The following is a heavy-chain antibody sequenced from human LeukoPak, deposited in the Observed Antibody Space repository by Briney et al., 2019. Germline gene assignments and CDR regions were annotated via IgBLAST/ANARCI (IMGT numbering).Heavy chain of an antibody. CDR1: GFTFSIYA. CDR3: VKDRRDGYNYVSDY. Sequence: GGSLTLSRSAYGFTFSIYAMHWVRHAPGKGLEYVSAISSNVGNTYYAHSVTGTLTISRDNFKNTLCLQMSTLREENTAVYYCVKDRRDGYNYVSDYGGQGPLVTVS. D-gene: IGHD5-24*01. CDR2: ISSNVGNT. V-gene: IGHV3-64D*09. J-gene: IGHJ4*02.